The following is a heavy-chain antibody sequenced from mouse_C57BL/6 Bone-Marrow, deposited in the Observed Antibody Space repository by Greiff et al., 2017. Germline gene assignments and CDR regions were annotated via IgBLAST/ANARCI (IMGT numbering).Heavy chain of an antibody. CDR3: ARYDGYQAWFAY. CDR2: ICPGSGCT. V-gene: IGHV1-75*01. CDR1: GYTFTDYY. J-gene: IGHJ3*01. D-gene: IGHD2-2*01. Sequence: QVQLQQSGPELVKPGASVKISCKASGYTFTDYYINWVKQRPGQGLEWIGWICPGSGCTYYSEKFKGKATLTVDKSSSTAYVLLSSLTSEDSAVYFCARYDGYQAWFAYWGQGTLVTVSA.